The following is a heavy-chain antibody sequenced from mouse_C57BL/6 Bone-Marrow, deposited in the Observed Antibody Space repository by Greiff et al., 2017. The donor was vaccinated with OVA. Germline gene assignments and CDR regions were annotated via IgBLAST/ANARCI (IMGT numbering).Heavy chain of an antibody. V-gene: IGHV1-18*01. Sequence: EVKLVESGPELVKPGASVKIPCKASGYTFTDYNMDWVKQSHGKSLEWIGDINPNNGGTIYNQKFKGKATLTVDKSSSTAYMELRSLTSEDTAVYYCARFITTVVARGWYFDVWGTGTTVTVSS. J-gene: IGHJ1*03. CDR3: ARFITTVVARGWYFDV. D-gene: IGHD1-1*01. CDR2: INPNNGGT. CDR1: GYTFTDYN.